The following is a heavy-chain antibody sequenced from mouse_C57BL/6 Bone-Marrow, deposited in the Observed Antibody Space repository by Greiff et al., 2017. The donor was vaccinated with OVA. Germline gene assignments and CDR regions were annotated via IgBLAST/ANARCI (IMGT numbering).Heavy chain of an antibody. D-gene: IGHD2-13*01. J-gene: IGHJ3*01. CDR1: GYTFTDYY. CDR3: GRGGDCPAWFAY. Sequence: VQLQQSGAELVRPGASVKLSCKASGYTFTDYYINWVKQRPGQGLEWIARIYPGSGNTYYNEKFKGKATLTAEKSSSTAYMQLSSLTSEDSAVYFCGRGGDCPAWFAYWGQGTLVTVSA. V-gene: IGHV1-76*01. CDR2: IYPGSGNT.